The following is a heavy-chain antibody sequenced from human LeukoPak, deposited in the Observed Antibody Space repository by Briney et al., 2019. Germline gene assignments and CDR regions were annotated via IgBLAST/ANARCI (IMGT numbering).Heavy chain of an antibody. CDR3: ARDPFYGDADLDS. Sequence: GGSLRLSCAASGFTFSNYWMHWFRQAPGKGLVWVSRIKNDGTITSYADSVKGRFTISRDNAKNTLYLQMNSLRAEDTAVYYCARDPFYGDADLDSWGQGTLVTVSS. CDR1: GFTFSNYW. CDR2: IKNDGTIT. D-gene: IGHD4-17*01. J-gene: IGHJ4*02. V-gene: IGHV3-74*01.